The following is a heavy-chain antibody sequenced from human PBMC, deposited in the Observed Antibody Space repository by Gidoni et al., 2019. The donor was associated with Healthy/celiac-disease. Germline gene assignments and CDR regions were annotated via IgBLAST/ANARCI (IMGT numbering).Heavy chain of an antibody. V-gene: IGHV4-34*01. D-gene: IGHD3-22*01. CDR3: ARGPWRDSSGYYWYFDY. CDR2: IKHSGST. CDR1: GGSFSGYY. J-gene: IGHJ4*02. Sequence: QVQLQQWGAGLLKPSETLSLTCAVNGGSFSGYYWSWIRQPPGKGLEWIGGIKHSGSTNYNPSLKSRVTISVDTSKNQFSLKLSSVTAADTAVYYCARGPWRDSSGYYWYFDYWGQGTLVTVSS.